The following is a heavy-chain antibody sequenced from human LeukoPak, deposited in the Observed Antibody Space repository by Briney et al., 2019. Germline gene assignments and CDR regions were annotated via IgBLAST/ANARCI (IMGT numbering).Heavy chain of an antibody. CDR3: ARDYYGSGSYYKPFDY. Sequence: SVKVSCKASGGTFSSYAISWVRQAPGQGLEWMGGITPIFGTANYAQKFQGRVTITADESTSTAYMELSSLRSEDTAVYYCARDYYGSGSYYKPFDYWGQGTLVTVSS. CDR2: ITPIFGTA. CDR1: GGTFSSYA. J-gene: IGHJ4*02. D-gene: IGHD3-10*01. V-gene: IGHV1-69*13.